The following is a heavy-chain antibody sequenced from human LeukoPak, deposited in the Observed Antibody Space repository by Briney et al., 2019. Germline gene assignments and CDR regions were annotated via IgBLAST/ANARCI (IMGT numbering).Heavy chain of an antibody. CDR2: LYTDGTT. D-gene: IGHD3-10*01. CDR1: GFSVSSNY. Sequence: SGGSLRLSCVASGFSVSSNYMSWVRRAPGKGLEWVSLLYTDGTTYYASSVEGRFTISRDNSKNTLYLQMNSLRAEDTAVYYCANYIYGSGTREGDYWGQGTLVTVSS. V-gene: IGHV3-53*01. J-gene: IGHJ4*02. CDR3: ANYIYGSGTREGDY.